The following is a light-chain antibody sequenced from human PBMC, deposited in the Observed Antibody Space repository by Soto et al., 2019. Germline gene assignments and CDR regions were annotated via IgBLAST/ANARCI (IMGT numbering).Light chain of an antibody. CDR3: QNYNGAPWT. CDR2: AAS. V-gene: IGKV1-27*01. J-gene: IGKJ1*01. CDR1: QGISTY. Sequence: DIQMTQSPSSLSASVGDRVTITCRASQGISTYLVWYQQKPGTVPKLLIFAASTLQSGVPSRLSGSGSGTDLTLTICSLQPEDVATYYCQNYNGAPWTFGQGTKVEIK.